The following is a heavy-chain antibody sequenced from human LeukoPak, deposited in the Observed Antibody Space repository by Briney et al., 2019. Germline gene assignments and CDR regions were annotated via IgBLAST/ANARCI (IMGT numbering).Heavy chain of an antibody. D-gene: IGHD4-17*01. CDR1: GFTFSSYA. Sequence: PGGSLRLSCAASGFTFSSYAMSWVRQAPGKGLEWVSAISGYGGSTYYADSVKGRFTISRDNSKNTLYLQMNSLRAEDTAVYYCAKDHYGDYGALDYRGQGTLVTVSS. V-gene: IGHV3-23*01. CDR2: ISGYGGST. J-gene: IGHJ4*02. CDR3: AKDHYGDYGALDY.